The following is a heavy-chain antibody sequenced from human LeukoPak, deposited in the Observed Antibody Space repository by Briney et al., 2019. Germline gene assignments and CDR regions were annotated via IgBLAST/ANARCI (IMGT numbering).Heavy chain of an antibody. D-gene: IGHD3-3*01. J-gene: IGHJ4*02. CDR2: IYYDGTT. CDR1: GGSISGSSYY. V-gene: IGHV4-39*07. CDR3: AFWSGYYSGSGEYN. Sequence: SETLSLTCTVSGGSISGSSYYLAWIRQPPGKGLEWIGGIYYDGTTYYNPSLKSQVTISVDTSKNQFSLKLSSVTAADTAVYYCAFWSGYYSGSGEYNWGQGTLVTVSS.